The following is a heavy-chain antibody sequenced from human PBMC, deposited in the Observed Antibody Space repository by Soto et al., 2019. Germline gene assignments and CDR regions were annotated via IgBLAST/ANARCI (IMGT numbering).Heavy chain of an antibody. CDR1: GFTFSTYA. Sequence: QVHLVESGGGVVQPGRSRRLSCAASGFTFSTYAMHWVRQAPGKGLELVAVISYDGTKKYFADSVKGRFTISRDNSNNTLLLQMNSLRSEDTAVYYCAKTLGYCTSSSCNIFSLYGMDVWGQGTTVTVSS. J-gene: IGHJ6*02. V-gene: IGHV3-30-3*02. CDR3: AKTLGYCTSSSCNIFSLYGMDV. CDR2: ISYDGTKK. D-gene: IGHD2-2*02.